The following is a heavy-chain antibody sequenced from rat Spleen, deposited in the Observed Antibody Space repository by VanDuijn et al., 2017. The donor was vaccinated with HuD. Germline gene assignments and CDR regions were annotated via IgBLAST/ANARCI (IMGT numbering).Heavy chain of an antibody. CDR3: TRDEYTTDSLPYYFDY. Sequence: QVQLKESGPGLVQPSQTLSLTCTVSGFSLTSYNVHWVRQPPGKGLEWMGRMRYNGDTSYNSALKSRLSISRDTSKNQVFLKMNSLQTDDTGTYYCTRDEYTTDSLPYYFDYWGQGVMVTVSS. D-gene: IGHD1-6*01. CDR2: MRYNGDT. CDR1: GFSLTSYN. V-gene: IGHV2-63*01. J-gene: IGHJ2*01.